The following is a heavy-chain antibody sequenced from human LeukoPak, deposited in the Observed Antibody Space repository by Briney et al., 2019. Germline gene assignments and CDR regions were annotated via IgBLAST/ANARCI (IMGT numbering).Heavy chain of an antibody. CDR1: GFIFSGYC. J-gene: IGHJ4*02. Sequence: GGSLRLSCAVSGFIFSGYCMHWVRQAPGKGLEWVAIIWDDGTTKYYADSVKGRFTISRDNSKNTLYLQMNSLRAEDTAVYHCARESIAVAGTVDYWGLGTLVTVTS. CDR3: ARESIAVAGTVDY. V-gene: IGHV3-33*01. CDR2: IWDDGTTK. D-gene: IGHD6-19*01.